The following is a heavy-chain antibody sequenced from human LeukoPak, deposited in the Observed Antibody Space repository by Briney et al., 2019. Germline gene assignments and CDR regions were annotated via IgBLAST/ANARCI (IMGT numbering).Heavy chain of an antibody. V-gene: IGHV3-15*01. D-gene: IGHD2-21*02. CDR3: TTEGILAYCGGDCYSMFAFDI. CDR2: FKSNTDGGAT. J-gene: IGHJ3*02. CDR1: GFTFSNAW. Sequence: PGGTLRLSCAASGFTFSNAWMSWVPQAPGKGLEEGGGFKSNTDGGATDYAAPVKGRFTISRDDSKNTLYLQMNSLKTEDTAVYYCTTEGILAYCGGDCYSMFAFDIWGQGTMVTVSS.